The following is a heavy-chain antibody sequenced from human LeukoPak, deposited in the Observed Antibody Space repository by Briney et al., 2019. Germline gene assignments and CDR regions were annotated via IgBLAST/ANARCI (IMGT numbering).Heavy chain of an antibody. CDR2: ISSSGSTI. D-gene: IGHD2-2*02. Sequence: PGGSLRLSCAASGFTFSDYYMSWIRQAPGKGLEWVSYISSSGSTIYYTDSVKGRFTISRDNSKNTLYLQMNSLRAEDTAVYYCARTCASSACYTIYWGQGTLVTVSS. V-gene: IGHV3-11*04. CDR1: GFTFSDYY. J-gene: IGHJ4*02. CDR3: ARTCASSACYTIY.